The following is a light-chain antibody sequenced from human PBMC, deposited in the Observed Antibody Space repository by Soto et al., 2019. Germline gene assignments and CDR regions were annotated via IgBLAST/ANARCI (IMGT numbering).Light chain of an antibody. CDR2: WAS. CDR1: QSVLYSSNNKNY. Sequence: DIVMTQSPDSLAVSLGERATINSKSSQSVLYSSNNKNYLAWYQQKSGQPPKLLIYWASTRESGVPDRFSGSGSGTDFTLTISSLQAEDVAVYYCQQYYSPWTFGQGTKVEIK. V-gene: IGKV4-1*01. CDR3: QQYYSPWT. J-gene: IGKJ1*01.